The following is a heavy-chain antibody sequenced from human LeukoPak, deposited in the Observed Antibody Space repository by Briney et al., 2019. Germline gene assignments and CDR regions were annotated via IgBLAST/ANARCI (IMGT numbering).Heavy chain of an antibody. J-gene: IGHJ4*02. CDR2: IYYSGST. CDR1: GGSISSYY. CDR3: ARHRFVAASFDS. D-gene: IGHD6-19*01. V-gene: IGHV4-59*08. Sequence: SETLSLTCTVSGGSISSYYWIWIRQPPGKGLEWIGYIYYSGSTNYNPSLNSRVTISVDTSKNQFSLHLSSVTAADTAVYYCARHRFVAASFDSWGQGTLVAVSS.